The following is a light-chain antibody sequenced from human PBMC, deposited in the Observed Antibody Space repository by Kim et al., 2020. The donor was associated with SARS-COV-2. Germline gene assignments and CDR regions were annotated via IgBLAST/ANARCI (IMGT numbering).Light chain of an antibody. Sequence: EYVGDRVTITSRASQTITTYLNWDEQKPGKAPNLLIYAASSLQSGVPSRFSGSGSGTDFTLTISSLQPEDFATYYCQQSYSTPWTFGQGTKVDIK. CDR1: QTITTY. J-gene: IGKJ1*01. CDR2: AAS. CDR3: QQSYSTPWT. V-gene: IGKV1-39*01.